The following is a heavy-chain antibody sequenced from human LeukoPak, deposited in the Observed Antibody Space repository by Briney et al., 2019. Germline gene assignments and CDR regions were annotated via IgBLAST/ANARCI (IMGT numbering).Heavy chain of an antibody. CDR1: GYPFTGYY. D-gene: IGHD6-13*01. V-gene: IGHV1-2*02. Sequence: EASVKVSCKASGYPFTGYYMHWVRQAPGQGLEWMGWINPNSGDTNYAQKFQDRVTMTRDTSISTAYMELSRLRSDDTAVYYCARGVTGIYYYYYMDVWGKGTTVTVSS. CDR3: ARGVTGIYYYYYMDV. CDR2: INPNSGDT. J-gene: IGHJ6*03.